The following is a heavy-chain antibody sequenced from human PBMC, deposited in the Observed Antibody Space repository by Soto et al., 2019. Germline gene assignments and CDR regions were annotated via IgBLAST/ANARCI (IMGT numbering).Heavy chain of an antibody. CDR2: IGGSGLDT. Sequence: PGGSLRLSCTASIFSFYNYAMSWVRQVPGKGLEWVSAIGGSGLDTYYADSVKGRFTISRDNSKNTLYLQMNSLRAEDTAVYYCAKPWYSGPQDYWGQGTLVTVSS. CDR1: IFSFYNYA. V-gene: IGHV3-23*01. J-gene: IGHJ4*02. D-gene: IGHD1-26*01. CDR3: AKPWYSGPQDY.